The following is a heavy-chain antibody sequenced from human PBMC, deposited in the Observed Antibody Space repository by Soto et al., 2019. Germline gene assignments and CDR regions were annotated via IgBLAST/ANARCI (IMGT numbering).Heavy chain of an antibody. CDR1: GYTFTGYY. J-gene: IGHJ6*02. D-gene: IGHD6-19*01. V-gene: IGHV1-2*04. Sequence: ASVKVSCKASGYTFTGYYMHWVRQAPGQGLEWMGWINPNSGGTNYAQKFQGWVTMTRDTSISTAYMGLSRLRSDDTAVYYCARVTSSGWADYYGMDVWGQGTTVTGSS. CDR3: ARVTSSGWADYYGMDV. CDR2: INPNSGGT.